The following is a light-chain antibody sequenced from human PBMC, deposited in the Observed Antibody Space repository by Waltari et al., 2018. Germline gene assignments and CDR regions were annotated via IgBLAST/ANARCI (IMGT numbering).Light chain of an antibody. CDR3: QQGYSTPRT. Sequence: DIQVTQSPSSLSASVGDRVTITCRASQNIHSYLNWYQQKPGRAPNLLIYGASNLQSGVPSRFSGSGSGTDFTLTISSLQSEDFATYFCQQGYSTPRTFGQGTKLEIK. J-gene: IGKJ2*01. V-gene: IGKV1-39*01. CDR1: QNIHSY. CDR2: GAS.